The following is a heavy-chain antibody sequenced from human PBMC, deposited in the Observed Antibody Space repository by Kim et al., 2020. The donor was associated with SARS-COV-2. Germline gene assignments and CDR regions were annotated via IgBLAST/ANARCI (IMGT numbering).Heavy chain of an antibody. CDR3: ARNRPCSSTSCYY. J-gene: IGHJ4*02. D-gene: IGHD2-2*01. V-gene: IGHV3-7*01. Sequence: YNVDSVRARFTISRDNAKNSLYLQMNSLRAEDTAVYYCARNRPCSSTSCYYWGQGTLVTVSS.